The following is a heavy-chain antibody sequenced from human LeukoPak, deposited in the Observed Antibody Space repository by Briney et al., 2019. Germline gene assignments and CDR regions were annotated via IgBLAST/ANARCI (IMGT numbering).Heavy chain of an antibody. CDR1: GDSISSGSYY. V-gene: IGHV4-61*02. J-gene: IGHJ6*03. Sequence: RASQTLSLTCTVSGDSISSGSYYWSWIRQPAGKGLEWIGRIYSNEDTKFNPSLKSRVTISLDTSKNQFSLKLSSATAADTAVYYCASRHSKQQPYYYYMDIWGKGTTVTVSS. D-gene: IGHD6-13*01. CDR3: ASRHSKQQPYYYYMDI. CDR2: IYSNEDT.